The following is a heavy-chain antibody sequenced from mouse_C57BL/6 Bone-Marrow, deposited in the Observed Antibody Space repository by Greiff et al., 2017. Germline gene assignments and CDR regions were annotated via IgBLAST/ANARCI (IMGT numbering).Heavy chain of an antibody. V-gene: IGHV1-55*01. D-gene: IGHD6-1*01. CDR1: GYTFTSYW. CDR2: IYPGSGST. Sequence: QVQLQQPGAELVKPGASVTMSCTASGYTFTSYWITWVKQTPGQGLEWIGDIYPGSGSTNYDEMFKSKATLTVDTSSSTAYMQLSSLTSETSAVYYCASPLCGKVFDYWGQGTTLTVSS. J-gene: IGHJ2*01. CDR3: ASPLCGKVFDY.